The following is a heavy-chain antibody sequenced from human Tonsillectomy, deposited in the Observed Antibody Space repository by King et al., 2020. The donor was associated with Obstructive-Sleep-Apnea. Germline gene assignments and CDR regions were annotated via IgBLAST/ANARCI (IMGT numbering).Heavy chain of an antibody. CDR3: AKDFSGYSYALDY. CDR2: IRYDGSNK. Sequence: VQLVESGGGVVQPGGSLRLSCAASGFTFSSYGMHWVRQAPRKGLEWVAFIRYDGSNKYYADSVKGRFTISRDNSKNTLYLQMNSLRAEDTAVYYCAKDFSGYSYALDYWGQGTLVTVSS. V-gene: IGHV3-30*02. CDR1: GFTFSSYG. J-gene: IGHJ4*01. D-gene: IGHD5-18*01.